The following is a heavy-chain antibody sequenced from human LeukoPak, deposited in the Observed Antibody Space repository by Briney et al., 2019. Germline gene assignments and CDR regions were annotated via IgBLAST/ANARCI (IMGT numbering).Heavy chain of an antibody. CDR1: GFTFSSYA. D-gene: IGHD6-13*01. CDR3: ARGLDSNRWYSFDY. J-gene: IGHJ4*02. V-gene: IGHV3-23*01. Sequence: GGSLRLSCAASGFTFSSYAMSWVRQAPGKGLEWVSSIGGSGGTTYYADSVKGRFTVSRDNSKNTLYVQMNRLRAEDTAVYFCARGLDSNRWYSFDYWGQGTLVTVSS. CDR2: IGGSGGTT.